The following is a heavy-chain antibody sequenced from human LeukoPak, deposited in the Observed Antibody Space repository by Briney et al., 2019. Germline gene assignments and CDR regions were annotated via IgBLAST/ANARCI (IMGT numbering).Heavy chain of an antibody. CDR3: ARGGMITFGGVIVEN. D-gene: IGHD3-16*02. V-gene: IGHV4-61*02. J-gene: IGHJ4*02. CDR2: IYPSGST. CDR1: GGSISSGSYY. Sequence: PLQTLSLTCTVSGGSISSGSYYWSWIRQPAGKGLEWIGRIYPSGSTNYNPSLKSRVTISVDTSKNQFSLKLSSVTAADTAVYYCARGGMITFGGVIVENWGQGTLVTVSS.